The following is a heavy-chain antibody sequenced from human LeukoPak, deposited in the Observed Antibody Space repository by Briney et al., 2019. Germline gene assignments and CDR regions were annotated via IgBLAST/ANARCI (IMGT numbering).Heavy chain of an antibody. V-gene: IGHV3-30*18. CDR2: ISYDGSNK. CDR1: RFTFSSYG. CDR3: AKVLEGAFDI. Sequence: GGSLRLSCAASRFTFSSYGMHWVRQAPGKGLEWVAVISYDGSNKYYADSVKGRFTISSDNSKNTLYLQMNSLRAEDTAVYYCAKVLEGAFDIWGQGTMVTVSS. J-gene: IGHJ3*02.